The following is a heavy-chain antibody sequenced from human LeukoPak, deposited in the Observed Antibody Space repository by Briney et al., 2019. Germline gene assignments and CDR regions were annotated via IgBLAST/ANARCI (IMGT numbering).Heavy chain of an antibody. Sequence: ASVKVSCKASGYTFTSYDINWVRQATGQGLEWMGWMNPNSGNTGYAQKFQGRVTMTRNTSISTAYMELSSLRSEDTAVYYCARGVGATPYYYYYMDVWGKGTTVTVS. CDR3: ARGVGATPYYYYYMDV. J-gene: IGHJ6*03. D-gene: IGHD1-26*01. V-gene: IGHV1-8*01. CDR1: GYTFTSYD. CDR2: MNPNSGNT.